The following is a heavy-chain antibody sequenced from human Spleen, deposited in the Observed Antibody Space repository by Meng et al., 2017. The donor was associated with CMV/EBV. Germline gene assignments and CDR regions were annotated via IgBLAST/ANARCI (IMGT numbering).Heavy chain of an antibody. CDR1: GYTFTTYY. Sequence: ASVKVSCKASGYTFTTYYMHWVRQAPGQGLEWMGWIHPHRGDTNYAQQFQGRVTLTRDTSINTGYTELTRLTSDDTAVYYCARDNNWGPDYWGQGTLVTVSS. CDR2: IHPHRGDT. V-gene: IGHV1-2*02. D-gene: IGHD7-27*01. J-gene: IGHJ4*02. CDR3: ARDNNWGPDY.